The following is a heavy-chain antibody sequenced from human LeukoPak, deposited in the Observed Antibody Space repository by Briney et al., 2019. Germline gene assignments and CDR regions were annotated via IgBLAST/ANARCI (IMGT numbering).Heavy chain of an antibody. CDR2: IYTSGST. D-gene: IGHD1-7*01. Sequence: PSETLSLTCTVSGGSISSYYWSWIRQPAGKGLEWIGRIYTSGSTNYNPSLKSRVTMSLDTSKNQFSLKLSSVTAADAAVYYCARALVNWNSYYFDYWGQGTLVTVSS. CDR1: GGSISSYY. J-gene: IGHJ4*02. V-gene: IGHV4-4*07. CDR3: ARALVNWNSYYFDY.